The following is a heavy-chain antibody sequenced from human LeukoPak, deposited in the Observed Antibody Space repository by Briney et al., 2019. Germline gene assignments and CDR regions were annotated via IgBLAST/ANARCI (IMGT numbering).Heavy chain of an antibody. CDR2: ISGSGGST. D-gene: IGHD3-16*02. Sequence: GGSLRLSCAASGFTFSSYAMSWVRQAPGKGLEWVSAISGSGGSTYYADSVKGRFTISRDNSKNTLYLQMNSLRAEDTAVYYCATREVSLYYYSYYGMDVWGQGTTVTVSS. V-gene: IGHV3-23*01. J-gene: IGHJ6*02. CDR1: GFTFSSYA. CDR3: ATREVSLYYYSYYGMDV.